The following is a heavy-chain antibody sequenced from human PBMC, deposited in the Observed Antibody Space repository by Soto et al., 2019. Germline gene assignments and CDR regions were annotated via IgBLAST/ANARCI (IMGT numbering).Heavy chain of an antibody. V-gene: IGHV4-34*01. CDR2: INHSGST. CDR3: ARTSVLRFLEWLPQGVFDY. CDR1: GGSFSGYY. J-gene: IGHJ4*02. Sequence: SETLSLTCAVYGGSFSGYYWSWIRQPPGKGLEWIGEINHSGSTNYNPSLKSRVTISVDTSKNEFSLRLSSVTAADTAVYYCARTSVLRFLEWLPQGVFDYWGQGTLVTV. D-gene: IGHD3-3*01.